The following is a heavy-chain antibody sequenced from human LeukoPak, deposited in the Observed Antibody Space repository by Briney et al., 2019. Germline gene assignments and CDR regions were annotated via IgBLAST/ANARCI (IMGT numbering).Heavy chain of an antibody. CDR2: IIPIFATA. Sequence: AASVKVSCKASGGTFSNYAVNWVRQSPGQGLEWMGGIIPIFATANYAQKFQDRVTITADKSTGTAYVELSSLRSEDSAVYYCGRGNCSTSSCYTLDYYYGMDVWGQGTTVTVSS. CDR1: GGTFSNYA. V-gene: IGHV1-69*06. D-gene: IGHD2-2*02. CDR3: GRGNCSTSSCYTLDYYYGMDV. J-gene: IGHJ6*02.